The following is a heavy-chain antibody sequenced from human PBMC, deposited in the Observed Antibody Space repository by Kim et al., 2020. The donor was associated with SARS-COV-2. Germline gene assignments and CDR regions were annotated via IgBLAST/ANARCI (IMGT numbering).Heavy chain of an antibody. Sequence: ASVKVSCKASGYTFTSYYMHWVRQAPGQGLEWMGIINPSGGSTSYAQKFQGRVTMTRDTSTSTVYMELSSLRSEDTAVYYCARDRPIDYIWGSYRPRDAFDIWGQGTMVTVSS. V-gene: IGHV1-46*01. D-gene: IGHD3-16*02. CDR3: ARDRPIDYIWGSYRPRDAFDI. CDR1: GYTFTSYY. J-gene: IGHJ3*02. CDR2: INPSGGST.